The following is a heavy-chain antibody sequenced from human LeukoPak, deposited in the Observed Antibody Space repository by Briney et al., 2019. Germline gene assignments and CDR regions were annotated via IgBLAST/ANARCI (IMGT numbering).Heavy chain of an antibody. Sequence: SETLSLTCTVSGGSISSYYWSWIRQPPGKGLEWIGYTYYSGSTNYNPSLKSRVTISVDTSKNQFSLKLSSVTAADTAVYYCASGYSSGWYVYWGQGTLVTVSS. D-gene: IGHD6-19*01. CDR3: ASGYSSGWYVY. J-gene: IGHJ4*02. CDR2: TYYSGST. CDR1: GGSISSYY. V-gene: IGHV4-59*01.